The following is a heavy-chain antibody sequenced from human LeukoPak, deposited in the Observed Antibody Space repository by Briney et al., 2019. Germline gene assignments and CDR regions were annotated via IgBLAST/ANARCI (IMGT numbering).Heavy chain of an antibody. Sequence: SETLSLTCTVSGGSISSSSYYWGWIRQPPGKGLEWIGSIYYSGSTYYNPSLKSRVTISVDTSKNQFSLKLSSVTAADTAVYYCAKDDAWLQFEDWGQGTLVTVSS. D-gene: IGHD5-24*01. CDR2: IYYSGST. CDR3: AKDDAWLQFED. J-gene: IGHJ4*02. V-gene: IGHV4-39*07. CDR1: GGSISSSSYY.